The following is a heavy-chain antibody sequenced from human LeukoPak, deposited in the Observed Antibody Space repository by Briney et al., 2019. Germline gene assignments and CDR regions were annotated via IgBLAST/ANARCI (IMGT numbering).Heavy chain of an antibody. V-gene: IGHV3-23*01. Sequence: GGSLRLSCAASGFTFSSYAMSWVRQAPGKGLEWVSAISGSGGSTYYADSVKGRFTISRDNSKNTLYLQMNSLRDEDTAVYYCAKGSFSGWYVAYFYYWGQGTLVTVSS. J-gene: IGHJ4*02. CDR3: AKGSFSGWYVAYFYY. D-gene: IGHD6-19*01. CDR2: ISGSGGST. CDR1: GFTFSSYA.